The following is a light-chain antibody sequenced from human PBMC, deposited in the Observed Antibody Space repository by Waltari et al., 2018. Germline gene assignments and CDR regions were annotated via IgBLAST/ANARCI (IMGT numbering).Light chain of an antibody. CDR3: QQRRNWPLT. Sequence: EIVLTQSPDILSFSPGERATLSCRASQSVGTYLAWYQQRPGQSPKLLIYDASYRATVIPAMFSGSGSETDVTLTIRSLQPEDFAVYYCQQRRNWPLTFGGGTRVQI. V-gene: IGKV3-11*01. J-gene: IGKJ4*01. CDR1: QSVGTY. CDR2: DAS.